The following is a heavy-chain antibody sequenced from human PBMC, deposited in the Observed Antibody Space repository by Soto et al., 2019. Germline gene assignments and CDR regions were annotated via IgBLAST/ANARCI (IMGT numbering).Heavy chain of an antibody. CDR3: ARGGNWFDP. Sequence: EVQLLESGGGLVQPGGSLRVSYAASGFTFSNYWMAWVRQARGKGLEWVANIDQDGGEKYYVDSVKGRFTISRDNAKKSLYMHMNSLRAEDTAAYYCARGGNWFDPWGQGTLVPVSS. CDR2: IDQDGGEK. V-gene: IGHV3-7*05. J-gene: IGHJ5*02. CDR1: GFTFSNYW. D-gene: IGHD3-10*01.